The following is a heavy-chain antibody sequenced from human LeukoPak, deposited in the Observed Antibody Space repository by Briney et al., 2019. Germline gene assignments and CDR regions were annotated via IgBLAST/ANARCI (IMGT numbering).Heavy chain of an antibody. D-gene: IGHD3-22*01. V-gene: IGHV4-34*01. CDR2: INHSGST. J-gene: IGHJ4*02. CDR1: GGSFSGYY. Sequence: PSETLSLTCAVYGGSFSGYYWSWIRQPPGKGLEWIGEINHSGSTNYNPSLKSRVTISVDTSKNQFSLKLSSVTAADTAVYYCARGRYNYYDSSWGQGTLDTVSS. CDR3: ARGRYNYYDSS.